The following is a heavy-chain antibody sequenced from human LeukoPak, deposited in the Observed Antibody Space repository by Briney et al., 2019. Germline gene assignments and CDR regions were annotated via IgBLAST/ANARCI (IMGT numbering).Heavy chain of an antibody. CDR3: ARDIGGGVYYYYMDV. CDR2: IYHSGST. J-gene: IGHJ6*03. CDR1: GYSISSGYY. V-gene: IGHV4-38-2*02. Sequence: SETLSLTCTVSGYSISSGYYWGWIRQPPGKGLEWIGSIYHSGSTYYNPSLKSRVTISVDPSKNQFSLKLSSVTAADTAVYYCARDIGGGVYYYYMDVWGKGTTVTVSS. D-gene: IGHD3-16*01.